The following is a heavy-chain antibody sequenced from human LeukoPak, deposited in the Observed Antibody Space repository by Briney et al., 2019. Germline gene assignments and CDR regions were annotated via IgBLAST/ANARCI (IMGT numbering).Heavy chain of an antibody. CDR2: IIPIFGTA. J-gene: IGHJ6*02. D-gene: IGHD3-3*01. Sequence: SVKVSCKASGGTFSSYAISWVRQAPGQGLEWMGGIIPIFGTANYAQKFQGRVTMATDTSTSTAYMELRSLRSDDTAVYYCARRGRPYYDFWSGQSLYYYGMDVWGQGTTVTVSS. CDR1: GGTFSSYA. V-gene: IGHV1-69*05. CDR3: ARRGRPYYDFWSGQSLYYYGMDV.